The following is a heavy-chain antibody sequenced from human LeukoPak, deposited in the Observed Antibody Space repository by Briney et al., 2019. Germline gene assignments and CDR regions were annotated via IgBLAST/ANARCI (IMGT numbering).Heavy chain of an antibody. J-gene: IGHJ3*01. CDR2: TRRERNGYTT. V-gene: IGHV3-72*01. D-gene: IGHD2-21*01. Sequence: GGSLRLSCAASGFSFTDYILDWVRQAPGKGLEWIGRTRRERNGYTTECAASVKGRFTISRDDSEKSMYLHMNNVETEDTAVYFCSREGAQGDQSAFDVWGQGTMVTVSS. CDR1: GFSFTDYI. CDR3: SREGAQGDQSAFDV.